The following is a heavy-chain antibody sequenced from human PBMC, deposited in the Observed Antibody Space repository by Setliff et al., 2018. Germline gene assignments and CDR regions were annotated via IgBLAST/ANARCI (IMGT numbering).Heavy chain of an antibody. Sequence: KPSETLSLTCSVSGASTSTYYWSWIRQSPGKGLEWVGYIFSGGTTKFNPPLKSRVTISVDTSKNQFSLRLVSVTAADTVIYYCARHLGPWDPVDFWGQGMLVTVSS. CDR2: IFSGGTT. J-gene: IGHJ4*02. CDR1: GASTSTYY. V-gene: IGHV4-59*08. D-gene: IGHD1-26*01. CDR3: ARHLGPWDPVDF.